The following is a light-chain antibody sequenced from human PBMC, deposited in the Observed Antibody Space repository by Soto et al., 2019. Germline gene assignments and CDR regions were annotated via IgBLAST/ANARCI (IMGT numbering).Light chain of an antibody. J-gene: IGKJ5*01. CDR3: MQSTQLTPT. Sequence: DVVMTQTPLSLPVAPGQPASISCKSIQSLLHITGETFLFWYLKKPGQYPQLLIYEVSTRVSGVPDRFSGSGSGTDFELEISRVETDDVGIYECMQSTQLTPTFGQGTRLEIK. CDR1: QSLLHITGETF. CDR2: EVS. V-gene: IGKV2D-29*02.